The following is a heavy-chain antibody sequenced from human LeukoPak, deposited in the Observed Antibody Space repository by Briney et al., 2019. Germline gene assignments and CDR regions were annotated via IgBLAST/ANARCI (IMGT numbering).Heavy chain of an antibody. D-gene: IGHD4-23*01. V-gene: IGHV3-23*01. CDR2: IVGSGGST. Sequence: GGSLRLSCAASGFTFSNYAMSWVRQAPGKGLKCVSDIVGSGGSTYYADSVKGRFTISRDNSKNTLHLQMSSLRAEDTAVYYCAKVYYGGYSGGRSGMDVWGQGTTVTVSS. CDR1: GFTFSNYA. J-gene: IGHJ6*02. CDR3: AKVYYGGYSGGRSGMDV.